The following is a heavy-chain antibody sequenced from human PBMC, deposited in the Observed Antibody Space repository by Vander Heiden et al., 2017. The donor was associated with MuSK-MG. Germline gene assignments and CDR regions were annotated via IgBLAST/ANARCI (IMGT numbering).Heavy chain of an antibody. CDR3: AKHASGYILKEAFDI. Sequence: EVQLVVSRGGLVQPGRSLRLSCAASGFTFDDYAMHWVRQAPGKGLEWLSGISWNSGSIGYADSVKGRFTISRDNAKNSLYMQMNSLRADDTALYYCAKHASGYILKEAFDIW. V-gene: IGHV3-9*01. J-gene: IGHJ3*02. CDR1: GFTFDDYA. D-gene: IGHD3-3*01. CDR2: ISWNSGSI.